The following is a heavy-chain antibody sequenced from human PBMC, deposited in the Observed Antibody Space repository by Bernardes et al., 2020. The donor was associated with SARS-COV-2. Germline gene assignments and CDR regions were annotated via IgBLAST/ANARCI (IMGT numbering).Heavy chain of an antibody. CDR3: VRDHKWSGPVLY. Sequence: ASVKVSCQASGYTFTSYGINWLRQAPGQGLEWMGWIGTYNGHTNYAQKFQGRVTMTADTSTSTAYMDLRSLRSDDTAVYYCVRDHKWSGPVLYWGQGTLVTVS. CDR2: IGTYNGHT. D-gene: IGHD3-3*01. CDR1: GYTFTSYG. J-gene: IGHJ4*02. V-gene: IGHV1-18*01.